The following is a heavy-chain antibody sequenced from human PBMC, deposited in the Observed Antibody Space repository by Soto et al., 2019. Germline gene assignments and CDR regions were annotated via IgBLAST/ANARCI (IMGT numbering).Heavy chain of an antibody. D-gene: IGHD4-4*01. J-gene: IGHJ5*02. CDR2: MNPRSGGT. CDR1: GYTFTNYY. CDR3: ARSDDSTSYPLDL. Sequence: EASVKVSCKASGYTFTNYYMHWVRQAPGQGLEWMGWMNPRSGGTKYAQAFQDRVTMTRDASISTAYMEVTSLRHGDTAAYFCARSDDSTSYPLDLWGPGTLVTVSS. V-gene: IGHV1-2*02.